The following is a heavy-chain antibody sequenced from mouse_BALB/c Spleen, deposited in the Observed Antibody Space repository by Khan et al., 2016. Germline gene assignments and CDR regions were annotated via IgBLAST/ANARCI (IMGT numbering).Heavy chain of an antibody. V-gene: IGHV3-6*02. CDR3: ARGGEYDVAWFAY. D-gene: IGHD2-14*01. Sequence: EVQLQESGPGLVKPSQSLSLTCSVTGYSITSGYYWNWIRQFPGNKLEWMGYISYDGSNNYNPSLKNRISITRDTSKNQFFLKLNSVTTEDTATYYCARGGEYDVAWFAYWGQGTLVTVSA. CDR2: ISYDGSN. CDR1: GYSITSGYY. J-gene: IGHJ3*01.